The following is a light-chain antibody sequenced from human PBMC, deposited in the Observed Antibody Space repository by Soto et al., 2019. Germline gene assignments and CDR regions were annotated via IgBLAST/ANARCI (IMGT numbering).Light chain of an antibody. V-gene: IGKV3-11*01. CDR3: QQRFNWPRFT. J-gene: IGKJ2*01. CDR2: DAS. CDR1: QSVSSY. Sequence: EIVLTQSPATLYLSPGERATLSCRASQSVSSYLAWYQQKPAQAPRLLIYDASNRATGIPARFSGGGTGTDFTLTISSLEPEDFAVYYCQQRFNWPRFTFGQGTKLEIK.